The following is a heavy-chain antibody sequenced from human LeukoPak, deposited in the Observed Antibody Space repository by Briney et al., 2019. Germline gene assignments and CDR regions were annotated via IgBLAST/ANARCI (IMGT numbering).Heavy chain of an antibody. CDR1: GFTFSGYW. D-gene: IGHD3-22*01. V-gene: IGHV3-74*01. CDR3: EAPLGDSSGYSDY. J-gene: IGHJ4*02. Sequence: GGSLRLSCAASGFTFSGYWMHWVRQAPGKGLVWVSRINSDGSSTSYADSVKGRFTISRDNAQNTLYLQMNSLRAEDTAVYYCEAPLGDSSGYSDYWGQGTLVTVSS. CDR2: INSDGSST.